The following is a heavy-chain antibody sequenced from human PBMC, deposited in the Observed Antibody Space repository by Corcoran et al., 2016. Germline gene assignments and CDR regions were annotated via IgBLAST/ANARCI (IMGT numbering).Heavy chain of an antibody. V-gene: IGHV3-73*02. CDR1: GFTFSGSA. D-gene: IGHD2-15*01. CDR3: KSPVGAGVPYCSGGSCQGDAFDI. J-gene: IGHJ3*02. CDR2: IRSKANSYAT. Sequence: EVQLVESGGGLVQPGGSLKLSCAASGFTFSGSAMHWVRQASGKGLEWVGRIRSKANSYATAYAASVKGRFTISRDESKNTAYMQMNSLKTEDTSVYYCKSPVGAGVPYCSGGSCQGDAFDIWGQGTMVTVSS.